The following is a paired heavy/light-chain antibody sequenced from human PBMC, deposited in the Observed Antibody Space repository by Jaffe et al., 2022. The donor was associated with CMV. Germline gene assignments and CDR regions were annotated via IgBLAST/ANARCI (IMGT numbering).Light chain of an antibody. CDR3: AAWDDNLNGVV. V-gene: IGLV1-44*01. CDR2: NDS. Sequence: QSVLTQPPSASGSPGQRVTISCAGSGSNIGSRPVNWYQQVPGTAPKLLIYNDSQRPSGVPDRFSGSKSGTSASLAISGLQPEDEAVYYCAAWDDNLNGVVFGGGTRLTVL. J-gene: IGLJ2*01. CDR1: GSNIGSRP.
Heavy chain of an antibody. CDR2: ISSGSSYT. J-gene: IGHJ3*02. D-gene: IGHD3-10*01. Sequence: QAQLVESGGTLVKPGGSLRLSCAASGFSFSGHYMGWIRQAPGKGLEWISYISSGSSYTIYADSVRGRFTISRDNAKETLFLQMSSLRADDTAIYYCARDSSYHATGNYHDAFDIWGQGTMVTVSS. V-gene: IGHV3-11*06. CDR1: GFSFSGHY. CDR3: ARDSSYHATGNYHDAFDI.